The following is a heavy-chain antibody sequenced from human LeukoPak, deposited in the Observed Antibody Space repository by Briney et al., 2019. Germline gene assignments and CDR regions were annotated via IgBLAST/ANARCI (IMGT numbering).Heavy chain of an antibody. Sequence: SETLSLTCAVSGYSLGKNYYWGWLRQSPGKGLEWIGRIYGRASTSYNPSLRNRVTMSVDTSKNHFSLQLTSVTAADTAVYYCARYGSRGSASTKFDYWGPGIQVTVSS. CDR3: ARYGSRGSASTKFDY. J-gene: IGHJ4*02. CDR2: IYGRAST. D-gene: IGHD4-17*01. CDR1: GYSLGKNYY. V-gene: IGHV4-38-2*01.